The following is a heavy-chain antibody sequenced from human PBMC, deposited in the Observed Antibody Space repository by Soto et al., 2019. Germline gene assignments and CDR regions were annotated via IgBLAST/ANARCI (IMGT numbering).Heavy chain of an antibody. CDR3: AKGSSDSRPYYFDS. V-gene: IGHV3-23*01. CDR2: ISTSGGST. Sequence: GGSLRLSCAAPGFSFNTYVMSWVRQAPGKGLEWVSAISTSGGSTYSADSVKGRFTISRDKAKNTVYLQMNSLRVEDTAVYYCAKGSSDSRPYYFDSWGQGTLVTVSS. CDR1: GFSFNTYV. D-gene: IGHD3-22*01. J-gene: IGHJ4*02.